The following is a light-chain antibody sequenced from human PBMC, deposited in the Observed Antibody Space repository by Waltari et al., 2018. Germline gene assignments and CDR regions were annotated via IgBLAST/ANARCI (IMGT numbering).Light chain of an antibody. V-gene: IGLV3-19*01. CDR2: GEN. J-gene: IGLJ3*02. Sequence: SSELTQDPAVSVALGQPVTLPCQGDSLRTYAGSWYQQKPGRAPLLFLYGENNRPSGIPDRFSGSSSGNTASLTITEAQAEDEADYYCDSRDSSGNLWVFGGGTKLTVV. CDR1: SLRTYA. CDR3: DSRDSSGNLWV.